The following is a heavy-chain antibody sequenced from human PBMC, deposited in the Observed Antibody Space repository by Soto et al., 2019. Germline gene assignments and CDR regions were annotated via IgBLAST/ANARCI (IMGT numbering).Heavy chain of an antibody. CDR3: ARIGWVDRSYYFDY. CDR2: VYYSGST. CDR1: GASISSYY. J-gene: IGHJ4*02. D-gene: IGHD2-21*01. V-gene: IGHV4-59*01. Sequence: SEALSLTCTVSGASISSYYWGWARQPPGKGLEWIGYVYYSGSTNYNPSLKSRVTISVDTSKKQFSLKLNSVTAADTAVYYCARIGWVDRSYYFDYWGQGNLVTVSS.